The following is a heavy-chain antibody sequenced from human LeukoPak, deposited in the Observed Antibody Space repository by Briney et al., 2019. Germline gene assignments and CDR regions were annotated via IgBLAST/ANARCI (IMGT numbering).Heavy chain of an antibody. CDR1: GFTFSSYA. V-gene: IGHV3-30*04. D-gene: IGHD3-10*01. Sequence: GRSLRLSCAASGFTFSSYAMHWVRQAPRKGLEWVAVISYDGSNKYYADSVKGRFTISRDNSKNTLYLQMNSLRAEDTAVYYCARNTMVRVYYYFDYWGQGTLVTVSS. J-gene: IGHJ4*02. CDR3: ARNTMVRVYYYFDY. CDR2: ISYDGSNK.